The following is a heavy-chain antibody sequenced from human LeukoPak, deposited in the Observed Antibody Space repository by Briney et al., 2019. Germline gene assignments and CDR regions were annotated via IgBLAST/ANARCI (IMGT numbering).Heavy chain of an antibody. CDR3: ATSPADYGDYDFPL. D-gene: IGHD4-17*01. CDR1: GFTFSSYA. CDR2: ISGSGGST. J-gene: IGHJ4*02. V-gene: IGHV3-23*01. Sequence: PGGSLRLSCAAPGFTFSSYAMSWVRQAPGKGLEWVSAISGSGGSTYYADSVKGRFTISRDNSKNTLYLQMNSLRAEDTAVYYCATSPADYGDYDFPLWGQGTLVTVSS.